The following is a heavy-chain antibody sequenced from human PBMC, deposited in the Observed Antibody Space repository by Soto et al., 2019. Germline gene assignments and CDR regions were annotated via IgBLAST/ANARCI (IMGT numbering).Heavy chain of an antibody. V-gene: IGHV1-18*01. Sequence: QIQLVQSGAEVKRPGASVKVSCKASGYTFTDYSISWVRQAPGQGLEWLGWIGTYSGRSDSAQKVRGRLTMTTDTSTTPAYMDLRRLRFDDTAVYYCARRHGDPSSAAGFDSWGQGTLVTVSS. D-gene: IGHD2-15*01. CDR3: ARRHGDPSSAAGFDS. CDR2: IGTYSGRS. J-gene: IGHJ4*02. CDR1: GYTFTDYS.